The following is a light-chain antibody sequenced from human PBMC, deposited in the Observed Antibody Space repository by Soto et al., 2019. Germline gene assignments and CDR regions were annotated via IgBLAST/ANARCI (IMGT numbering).Light chain of an antibody. V-gene: IGKV3-20*01. CDR3: QQYGSSPPST. Sequence: EIVLTQSPGTLSLSPGERATLSCRASQSVSSSYLAWYQQKPGQAPRLLIYGASSRATGIPDRFSASGSGSDFPLTITRLEPEDFPVYYCQQYGSSPPSTFGQGPKLEIK. CDR2: GAS. J-gene: IGKJ2*01. CDR1: QSVSSSY.